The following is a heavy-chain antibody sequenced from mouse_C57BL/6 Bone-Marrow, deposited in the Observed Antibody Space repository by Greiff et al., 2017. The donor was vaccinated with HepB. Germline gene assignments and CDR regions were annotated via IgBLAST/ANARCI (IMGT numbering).Heavy chain of an antibody. V-gene: IGHV6-6*01. J-gene: IGHJ4*01. CDR3: TRAFEDAMDY. Sequence: DVMLVESGGGLVQPGGSMKLSCAASGFTFSDAWMDWVSQSPEKGLEWVAEIRNKANNHATYYAESVKGRFTISRDDSKSGVYLQMNILRAEDTGIYCWTRAFEDAMDYWGQGTSVTVSS. CDR2: IRNKANNHAT. CDR1: GFTFSDAW.